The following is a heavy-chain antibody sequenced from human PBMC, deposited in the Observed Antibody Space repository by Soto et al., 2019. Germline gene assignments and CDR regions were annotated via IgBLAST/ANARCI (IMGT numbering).Heavy chain of an antibody. Sequence: SCPTLVNPTQTPTLTCTFSGFSLSTSGVGXAWIRQPPGKALEWLALIYWDDDKRYSPSLKSRLTITKDTSKNQVVLTMTNMDPVDTATYYCAHRPSSTYYDILPGYYLDAFDIWGQGTMVTVSS. CDR1: GFSLSTSGVG. CDR3: AHRPSSTYYDILPGYYLDAFDI. J-gene: IGHJ3*02. CDR2: IYWDDDK. V-gene: IGHV2-5*02. D-gene: IGHD3-9*01.